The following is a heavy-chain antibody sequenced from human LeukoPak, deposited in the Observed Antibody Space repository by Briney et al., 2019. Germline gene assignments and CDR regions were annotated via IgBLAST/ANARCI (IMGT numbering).Heavy chain of an antibody. J-gene: IGHJ4*02. Sequence: SETLSLTCTVSGGSISSYYWSWIRQPPGKGLGWIGYIYYSGSTNYNPSLKSRVTISVDTSKNQFSLKLSSVTAADTAVYYCARGTRYSGPNYWGQGTLVTVSS. CDR3: ARGTRYSGPNY. V-gene: IGHV4-59*01. CDR2: IYYSGST. CDR1: GGSISSYY. D-gene: IGHD1-1*01.